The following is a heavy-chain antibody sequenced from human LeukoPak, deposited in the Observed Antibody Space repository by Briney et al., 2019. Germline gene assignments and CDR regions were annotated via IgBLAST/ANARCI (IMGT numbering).Heavy chain of an antibody. D-gene: IGHD3-10*01. J-gene: IGHJ4*02. CDR1: GFTFSSYA. CDR3: AKSPTRITMVRGVDY. Sequence: GGPLRLSCAASGFTFSSYAMSWVRRAPGKGLEWVSAISGSGGSTYYADSVKGRFTISRDNSKNTLYLQMNSLRAEDTAVYYCAKSPTRITMVRGVDYWGQGTLVTVSS. V-gene: IGHV3-23*01. CDR2: ISGSGGST.